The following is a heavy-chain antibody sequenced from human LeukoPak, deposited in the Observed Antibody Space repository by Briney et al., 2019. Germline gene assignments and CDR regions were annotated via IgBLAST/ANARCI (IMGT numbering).Heavy chain of an antibody. CDR2: INPNSGAP. D-gene: IGHD3-22*01. Sequence: ASVKVSCKSSGYTFTGYFMHWVRQAPGQGLAWMGWINPNSGAPNYAQQFQGRVTMTRDTSISTAYMELSRLTSNDTAVYYCARVAYDSSGYYLYNLFDYWGQGSLVTVSS. J-gene: IGHJ4*02. CDR1: GYTFTGYF. CDR3: ARVAYDSSGYYLYNLFDY. V-gene: IGHV1-2*02.